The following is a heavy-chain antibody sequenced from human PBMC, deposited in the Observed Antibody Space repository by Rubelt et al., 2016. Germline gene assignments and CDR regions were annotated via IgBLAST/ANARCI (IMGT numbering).Heavy chain of an antibody. CDR1: FSDSG. Sequence: FSDSGMHWVRQAPGKGLEWVAFIRYDGTNKYYADSVKGRFTISRDNPKNTLYLQMNSLRAEDMAVYYCAKDLGASNYFDYWGQGTQVTVSS. CDR3: AKDLGASNYFDY. J-gene: IGHJ4*02. D-gene: IGHD1-26*01. CDR2: IRYDGTNK. V-gene: IGHV3-30*02.